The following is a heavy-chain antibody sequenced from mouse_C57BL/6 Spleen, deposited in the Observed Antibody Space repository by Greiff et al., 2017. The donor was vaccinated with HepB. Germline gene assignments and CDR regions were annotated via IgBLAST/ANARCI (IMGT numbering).Heavy chain of an antibody. J-gene: IGHJ1*03. CDR2: IDPSDSET. CDR1: GYTFTSYW. CDR3: ARPYDGRRYFDV. V-gene: IGHV1-52*01. D-gene: IGHD2-3*01. Sequence: QVQLQQPGAELVRPGSSVKLSCKASGYTFTSYWMHWVKQRPIQGLEWIGNIDPSDSETHYNQKFKDKASLTVDKSSSTAYMQLSSLTSEDSAVYYCARPYDGRRYFDVWGTGTTVTVSS.